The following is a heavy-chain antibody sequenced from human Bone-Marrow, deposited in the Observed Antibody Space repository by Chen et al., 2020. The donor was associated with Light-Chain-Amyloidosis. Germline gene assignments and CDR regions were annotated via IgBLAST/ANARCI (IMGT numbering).Heavy chain of an antibody. CDR2: IYPDDSDA. CDR3: ARRRDGYNFDY. CDR1: GYTFPNYW. Sequence: EVKKPGESLKLSCKGSGYTFPNYWIGWVRQMPGKGLEWMGVIYPDDSDARYSQSLEGQVTISANKSITTAYLQWRSLKASDTAMYYCARRRDGYNFDYWGQGTLVTVSS. D-gene: IGHD5-12*01. J-gene: IGHJ4*02. V-gene: IGHV5-51*01.